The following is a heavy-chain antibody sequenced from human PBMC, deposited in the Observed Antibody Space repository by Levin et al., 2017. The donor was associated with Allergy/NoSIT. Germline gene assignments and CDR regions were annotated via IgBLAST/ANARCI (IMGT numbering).Heavy chain of an antibody. CDR1: GFIFDDYA. V-gene: IGHV3-9*01. D-gene: IGHD6-13*01. J-gene: IGHJ6*02. CDR3: AKDIDNSWGLYYYNALDV. Sequence: PGGSLRLSCAASGFIFDDYAMHWVRQAPGKGLEWVSGISWNSGTIGYADSVKGRFTISRDNAKNSLYLQMNSLRAEDTAIYYCAKDIDNSWGLYYYNALDVWGQGTTVTVSS. CDR2: ISWNSGTI.